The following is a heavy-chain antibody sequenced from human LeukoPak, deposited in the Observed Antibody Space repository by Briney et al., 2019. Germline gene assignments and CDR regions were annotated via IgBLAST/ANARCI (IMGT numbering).Heavy chain of an antibody. J-gene: IGHJ4*02. CDR2: ISSSSSYI. CDR1: GFTFSSYS. V-gene: IGHV3-21*01. D-gene: IGHD4-17*01. Sequence: GGSLRLSCAASGFTFSSYSMNWVRQAPGKGLEWVSSISSSSSYIYYADSVKGRFTISRDNAKNSLYLQMNSLRAEDTAVYYCASEDDYGDYDRGSGYWGQGTLVTVSS. CDR3: ASEDDYGDYDRGSGY.